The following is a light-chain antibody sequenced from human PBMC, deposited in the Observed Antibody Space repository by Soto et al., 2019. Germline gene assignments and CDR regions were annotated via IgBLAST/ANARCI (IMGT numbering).Light chain of an antibody. V-gene: IGKV4-1*01. J-gene: IGKJ4*01. CDR2: WAS. CDR3: QQYIRWPLT. CDR1: RSGLYSSSNKDF. Sequence: DIVMTQSKAYLAVSLGERPTINCNSSRSGLYSSSNKDFLAWYQQKPGQPPKLLIYWASTRESGVPDRFSGSGSGTDFTLTISSLQSEDFAVYYCQQYIRWPLTFGGGTNVDIK.